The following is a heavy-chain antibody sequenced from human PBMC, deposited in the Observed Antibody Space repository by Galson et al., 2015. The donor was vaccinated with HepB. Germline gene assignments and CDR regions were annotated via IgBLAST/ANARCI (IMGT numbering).Heavy chain of an antibody. CDR2: IIPIFGTA. J-gene: IGHJ6*02. CDR1: GGTFSSYA. CDR3: ARVEDIVVVPAAIPLYYYYYGMDV. Sequence: SVKVSCKASGGTFSSYAISWVRQAPGQGLEWMGGIIPIFGTANYAQKFQGRITITADESTSTAYMELSSLRSEDTAVYYCARVEDIVVVPAAIPLYYYYYGMDVWGQGTTVTVSS. D-gene: IGHD2-2*02. V-gene: IGHV1-69*13.